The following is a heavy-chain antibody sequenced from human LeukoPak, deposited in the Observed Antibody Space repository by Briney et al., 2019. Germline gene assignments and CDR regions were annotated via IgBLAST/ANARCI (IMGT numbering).Heavy chain of an antibody. Sequence: SETLSLTCTVSGGSISSGGYYWSWIRQHPGKGLEWIGYIYYSGSTYYNPSLKSRVTISVDTSKNQFSLKLSSVTAADTAVYYCARATTYGDYRFPFDYWGQGTLVTVSS. CDR1: GGSISSGGYY. D-gene: IGHD4-17*01. V-gene: IGHV4-31*03. CDR3: ARATTYGDYRFPFDY. J-gene: IGHJ4*02. CDR2: IYYSGST.